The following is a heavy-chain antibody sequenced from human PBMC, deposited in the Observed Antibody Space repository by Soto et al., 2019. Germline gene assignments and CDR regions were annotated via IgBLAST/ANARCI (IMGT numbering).Heavy chain of an antibody. V-gene: IGHV4-34*01. D-gene: IGHD1-26*01. J-gene: IGHJ4*02. CDR1: GGSFSGYY. CDR3: ATHPTVGAAKLLDY. CDR2: INHSGST. Sequence: ASETLSLTCAVYGGSFSGYYWSWIRQPPGKGLEWIGEINHSGSTNYNPSLKSRVTISVDTSKNQFSLKLSSVTAADTAVYYCATHPTVGAAKLLDYGCQGTRVTVS.